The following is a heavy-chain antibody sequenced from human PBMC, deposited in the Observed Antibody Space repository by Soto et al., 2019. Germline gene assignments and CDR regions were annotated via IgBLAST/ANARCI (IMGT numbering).Heavy chain of an antibody. CDR3: ARARMDGENGDYAYYGMDV. D-gene: IGHD4-17*01. CDR1: GGSISSGGYY. CDR2: IYYSGST. V-gene: IGHV4-31*03. J-gene: IGHJ6*02. Sequence: QVQLQESGPGLVKPSQTLSLTCTVSGGSISSGGYYWSWIRQHPGKGLEWIGYIYYSGSTYYNPSLKSRVTISVDTSKNQFSLKLSSVTAADTAVYYCARARMDGENGDYAYYGMDVWGQGTTVTVSS.